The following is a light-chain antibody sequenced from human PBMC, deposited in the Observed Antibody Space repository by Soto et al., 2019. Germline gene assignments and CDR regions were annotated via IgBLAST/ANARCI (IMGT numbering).Light chain of an antibody. CDR1: SGDVGGYNY. J-gene: IGLJ1*01. CDR2: DVT. Sequence: QSALTQPASVSGSPGQSITISCTGTSGDVGGYNYVSWYQQHPGKAPKLMIYDVTNRPSGVSNRFSGSRSGNTASLTISGLQAEDEADSYCSSFTSTSTLYVFGPGTKVTVL. V-gene: IGLV2-14*01. CDR3: SSFTSTSTLYV.